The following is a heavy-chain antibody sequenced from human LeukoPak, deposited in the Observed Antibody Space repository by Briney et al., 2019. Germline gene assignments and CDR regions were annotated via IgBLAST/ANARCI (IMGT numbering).Heavy chain of an antibody. J-gene: IGHJ4*02. V-gene: IGHV5-51*01. Sequence: GESLKISCKGSGYSFTSYWIAWVRHMPGKGLEWMGIIYPGDSDTSYSPSFQGQVTIAADKSISTAYLQWSSLKASDTAMYYCARQGSYFDYWAQGTLVTVSS. CDR2: IYPGDSDT. CDR1: GYSFTSYW. CDR3: ARQGSYFDY.